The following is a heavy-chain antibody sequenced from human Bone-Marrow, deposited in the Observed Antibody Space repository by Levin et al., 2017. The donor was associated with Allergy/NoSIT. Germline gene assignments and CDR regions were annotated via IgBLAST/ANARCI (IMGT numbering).Heavy chain of an antibody. CDR1: GFSFSSYW. CDR2: INSDASTI. J-gene: IGHJ6*04. CDR3: ARPSLESYSYGLDG. V-gene: IGHV3-74*01. Sequence: PGGSLRLSCAAASGFSFSSYWMHWVRQAPGEGLLWVSRINSDASTIDYADSVKGRFTISRDNAKNTLYLEMNGLRVEDTAVYYCARPSLESYSYGLDGWGKGTTVTVSS.